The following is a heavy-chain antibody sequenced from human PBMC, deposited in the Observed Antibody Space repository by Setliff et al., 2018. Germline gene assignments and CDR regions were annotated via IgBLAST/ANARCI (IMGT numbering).Heavy chain of an antibody. V-gene: IGHV1-18*01. J-gene: IGHJ4*02. CDR3: ARGPPDFVVVPAAAKFDY. Sequence: VASVKVSCKASGFVFTNYAITWVRQAPGQGLEWMGWISPNYDYTNYAQKFQDRVTITADTSTGTAYMELRSLRSDDTAVYYCARGPPDFVVVPAAAKFDYWGQGTLVTVSS. D-gene: IGHD2-2*01. CDR1: GFVFTNYA. CDR2: ISPNYDYT.